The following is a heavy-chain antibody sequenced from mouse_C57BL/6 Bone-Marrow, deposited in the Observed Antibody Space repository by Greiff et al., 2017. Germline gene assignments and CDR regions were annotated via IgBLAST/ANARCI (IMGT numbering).Heavy chain of an antibody. D-gene: IGHD3-1*01. CDR2: ISGGGGNT. CDR1: GFTFSSYT. Sequence: EVQRVESGGGLVKPGGSLKLSCAASGFTFSSYTMSWVRQTPGKRLEWVATISGGGGNTYYPDSVKGRFTISRDNAKNTLYLQMSSLRSEDTALYYCARGLAGFDYWGQGTTLTVSS. J-gene: IGHJ2*01. CDR3: ARGLAGFDY. V-gene: IGHV5-9*01.